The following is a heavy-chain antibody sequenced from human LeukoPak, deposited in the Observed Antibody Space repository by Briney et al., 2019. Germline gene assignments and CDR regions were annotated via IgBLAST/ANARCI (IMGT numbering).Heavy chain of an antibody. CDR3: ARDNFAPSGVKYFQL. CDR2: IIPKFGSA. D-gene: IGHD3-16*02. V-gene: IGHV1-69*05. CDR1: RGTLSPYG. Sequence: GSSVKVSCEASRGTLSPYGIGWVRQAPGQGLEWMGGIIPKFGSANYAQKFQDRLTLTTDESTSTAHMELSNLRSEDTAVYFCARDNFAPSGVKYFQLWGPGTLVTVSS. J-gene: IGHJ1*01.